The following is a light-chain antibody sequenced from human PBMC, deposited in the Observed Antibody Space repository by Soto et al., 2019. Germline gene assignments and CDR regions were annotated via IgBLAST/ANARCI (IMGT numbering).Light chain of an antibody. V-gene: IGKV3-20*01. Sequence: EIVLTQSPGTLSLSPGERATLSCRASQSVSSSYLAGYQQKPGQAPSLLIYGASSRATGIPDRFSGSGSGTEFTLTISSLQSEDFVVYYCQQYNNWPITFGEGTRLEI. CDR3: QQYNNWPIT. J-gene: IGKJ5*01. CDR2: GAS. CDR1: QSVSSSY.